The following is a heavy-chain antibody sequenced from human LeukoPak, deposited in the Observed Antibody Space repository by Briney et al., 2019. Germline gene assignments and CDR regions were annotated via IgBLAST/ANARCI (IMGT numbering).Heavy chain of an antibody. Sequence: ASVKVSCKASGYTFTSYGISWVRQAPGQGLEWMGWITAYNGNRLYAQRFQGRITLTTDTSTSTSYMELRSLEYDDTAIYYCARDNDKVVDHWGQGTPVTVSS. V-gene: IGHV1-18*01. CDR1: GYTFTSYG. CDR3: ARDNDKVVDH. CDR2: ITAYNGNR. J-gene: IGHJ4*01. D-gene: IGHD1-1*01.